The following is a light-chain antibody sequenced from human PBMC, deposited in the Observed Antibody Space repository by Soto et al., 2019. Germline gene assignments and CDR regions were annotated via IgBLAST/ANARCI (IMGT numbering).Light chain of an antibody. CDR1: QGISSY. CDR3: QQLNSYPHP. V-gene: IGKV1-9*01. Sequence: DIQLTQSPSFLSASVGDRVTITCRASQGISSYLAWYQQKPGKAPKLLIYAASTLQSGVPSWFRCRLSWTEFTLTISSLHPEDFATYYFQQLNSYPHPFAVGTKLDI. CDR2: AAS. J-gene: IGKJ4*01.